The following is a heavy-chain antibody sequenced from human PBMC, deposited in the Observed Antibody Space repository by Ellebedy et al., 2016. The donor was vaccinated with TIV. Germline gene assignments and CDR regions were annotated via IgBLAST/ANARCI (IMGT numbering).Heavy chain of an antibody. V-gene: IGHV1-69*13. D-gene: IGHD4-17*01. CDR3: ARGHYGDSGGWFDP. J-gene: IGHJ5*02. CDR2: IIPIFGTA. CDR1: GGTFSSYA. Sequence: ASVQVSCKASGGTFSSYAISWVRQAPGQGLEWMGGIIPIFGTANYAQKFQGRVTITADESTSTAYMELSSLRSEDTAVYYCARGHYGDSGGWFDPWGQGTLVTVSS.